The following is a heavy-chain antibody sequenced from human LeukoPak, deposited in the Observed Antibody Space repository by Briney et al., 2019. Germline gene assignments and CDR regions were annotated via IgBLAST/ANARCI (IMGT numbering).Heavy chain of an antibody. D-gene: IGHD3-22*01. CDR3: ARDLLYYDSSGGAY. CDR1: GFTFSSYS. J-gene: IGHJ4*02. V-gene: IGHV3-21*01. CDR2: ISSSSSYI. Sequence: GGSLRLSCAASGFTFSSYSMNWVRQAPAKGLDWVSSISSSSSYIYYADSVKGRFTISRDNARKSLYLQMNSLRAEDTAAYYCARDLLYYDSSGGAYWGQGILVTVCS.